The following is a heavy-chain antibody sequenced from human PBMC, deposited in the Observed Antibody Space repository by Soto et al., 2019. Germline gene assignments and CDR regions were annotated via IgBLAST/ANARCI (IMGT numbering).Heavy chain of an antibody. D-gene: IGHD6-13*01. Sequence: PGGSLRLSCAASGFTFSSYWMSWVRQAPGKGLEWVANIKQDGSEKYYVDSVKGRFTISRDNAKNSLYLQMNSLRAEDTAVYYCARDTGYSSNWYFASEYYFDYWGQGTLV. J-gene: IGHJ4*02. CDR2: IKQDGSEK. CDR3: ARDTGYSSNWYFASEYYFDY. V-gene: IGHV3-7*01. CDR1: GFTFSSYW.